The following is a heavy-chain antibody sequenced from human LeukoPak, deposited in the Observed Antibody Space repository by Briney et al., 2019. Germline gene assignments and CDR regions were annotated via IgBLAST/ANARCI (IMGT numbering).Heavy chain of an antibody. CDR2: IYYSGST. Sequence: SETLSLTCTVSGGSISSYYWSWIWRPPGKGLEWIGYIYYSGSTNYNPSLKSRVTISVDTSKNQFSLKLSSVTAADTAVYYCARERYSGYDWFDYWGQGTLVTVSS. CDR1: GGSISSYY. D-gene: IGHD5-12*01. J-gene: IGHJ4*02. CDR3: ARERYSGYDWFDY. V-gene: IGHV4-59*01.